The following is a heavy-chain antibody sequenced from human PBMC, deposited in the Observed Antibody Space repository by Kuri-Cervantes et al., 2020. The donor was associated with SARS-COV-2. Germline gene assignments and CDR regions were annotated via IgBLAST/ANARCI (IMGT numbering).Heavy chain of an antibody. CDR2: INHSGST. J-gene: IGHJ4*02. D-gene: IGHD3-22*01. CDR3: AKDQDYYDSSGQFDY. Sequence: ESLKISCAVYGGSFSGYYWSWIRQPPGKGLEWIGEINHSGSTNYNPSLKSRVTISVDTSKNQFSLKLSSVTAEDTAVYYCAKDQDYYDSSGQFDYWGQGTLVTVSS. CDR1: GGSFSGYY. V-gene: IGHV4-34*01.